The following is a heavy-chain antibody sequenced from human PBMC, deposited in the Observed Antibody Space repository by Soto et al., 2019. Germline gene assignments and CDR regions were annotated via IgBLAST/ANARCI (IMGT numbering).Heavy chain of an antibody. Sequence: EVQLLESGGGLVQPGGSLRLSCAASGFTHTFSTCAMIWVRQAPGKGLEWGAGISPTGGSTYYADSVKGRFTISRDNSKATLYLQMSSLRAEDAAVYFCAKVKRGIVPTIGCGCDSWGRGTLVTVAS. J-gene: IGHJ4*02. D-gene: IGHD5-12*01. CDR1: GFTHTFSTCA. CDR3: AKVKRGIVPTIGCGCDS. CDR2: ISPTGGST. V-gene: IGHV3-23*01.